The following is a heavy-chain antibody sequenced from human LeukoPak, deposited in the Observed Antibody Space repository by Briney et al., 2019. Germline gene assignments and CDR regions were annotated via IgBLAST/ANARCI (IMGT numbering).Heavy chain of an antibody. J-gene: IGHJ3*02. V-gene: IGHV3-21*01. Sequence: GGSLRLSCAASGFTFSSYSMNWVRQAPGKGLEWVSSISSSSSYIYYADSAKGRFTISRDNAKNSLYLQMNSLRAEDTAVYYCASTFPSVVPAAGDDAFDIWGQGTMVTVSS. D-gene: IGHD2-2*01. CDR3: ASTFPSVVPAAGDDAFDI. CDR1: GFTFSSYS. CDR2: ISSSSSYI.